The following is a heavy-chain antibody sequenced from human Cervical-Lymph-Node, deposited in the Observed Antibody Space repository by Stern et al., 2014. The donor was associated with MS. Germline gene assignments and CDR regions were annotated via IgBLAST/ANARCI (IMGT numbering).Heavy chain of an antibody. V-gene: IGHV1-18*01. CDR1: GYTFTSYG. D-gene: IGHD2-2*01. CDR3: ARDGGLVVPAALDP. J-gene: IGHJ5*02. CDR2: VSADNDYT. Sequence: VQLVESGAEVKKPGASVKVSCRASGYTFTSYGINWLRQAPGQGLEWMGWVSADNDYTNYSQKFQGRVTMTTDTSTSTAYMELRSLRSDDTAVYYCARDGGLVVPAALDPWGQGTLVTVSS.